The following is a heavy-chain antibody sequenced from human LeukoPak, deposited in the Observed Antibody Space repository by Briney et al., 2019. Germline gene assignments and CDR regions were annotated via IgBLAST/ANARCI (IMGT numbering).Heavy chain of an antibody. D-gene: IGHD6-13*01. Sequence: GGSLRLSCAASGFTFRSYSMNWVRQAPGKGLEGVSSISSSSSYIYYADSVKGRFTISRDNAKNSLYLQMNSLRAEDTAVYYCARGEWQQLVRYWFDPWGQGTLVTVSS. CDR2: ISSSSSYI. CDR3: ARGEWQQLVRYWFDP. V-gene: IGHV3-21*01. CDR1: GFTFRSYS. J-gene: IGHJ5*02.